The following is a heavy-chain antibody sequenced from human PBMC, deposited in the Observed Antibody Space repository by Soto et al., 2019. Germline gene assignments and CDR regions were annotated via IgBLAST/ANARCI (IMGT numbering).Heavy chain of an antibody. CDR2: IKQDGNEK. J-gene: IGHJ6*02. CDR1: GFMFSTYL. D-gene: IGHD3-16*01. Sequence: GGSLRLSCAASGFMFSTYLMSWVRQAPGKGLEWVANIKQDGNEKFYVDSVKGRFTISRDNAKKSLYLQMNSLRADDTAVYYCVGALTYEVPYYYYGMDVWGQGTTVTVSS. CDR3: VGALTYEVPYYYYGMDV. V-gene: IGHV3-7*01.